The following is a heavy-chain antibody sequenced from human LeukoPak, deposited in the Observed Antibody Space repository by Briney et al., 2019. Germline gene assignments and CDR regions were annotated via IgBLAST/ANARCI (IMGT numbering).Heavy chain of an antibody. CDR3: ARGGRLDV. Sequence: PGGSLRLSCAASGFTFSSYWMNWARQAPGKGLEWVASINHNGNVNYYVDSVKGRFTIFRDNAKNSLYLQMSNLRAEDTAVYFCARGGRLDVWGQGATVAVSS. J-gene: IGHJ6*02. CDR1: GFTFSSYW. CDR2: INHNGNVN. D-gene: IGHD3-16*01. V-gene: IGHV3-7*03.